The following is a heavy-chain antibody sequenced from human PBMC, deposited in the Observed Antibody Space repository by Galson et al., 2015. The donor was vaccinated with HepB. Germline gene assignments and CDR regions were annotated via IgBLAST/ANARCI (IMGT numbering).Heavy chain of an antibody. CDR3: AKDRLGSGSYYFDS. Sequence: SLRLSCAASGFTLSSFGMHWVRQAPGKGLEWVAVILHDGKDKYYADSVKGRFTVSRDNLNNTLYLQMNSLRSEDTAVYYCAKDRLGSGSYYFDSWGHGALVTVSS. CDR2: ILHDGKDK. D-gene: IGHD3-10*01. J-gene: IGHJ4*01. V-gene: IGHV3-30*18. CDR1: GFTLSSFG.